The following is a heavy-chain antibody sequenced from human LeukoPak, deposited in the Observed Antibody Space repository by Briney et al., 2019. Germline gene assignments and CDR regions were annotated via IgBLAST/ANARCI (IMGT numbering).Heavy chain of an antibody. CDR1: GFAFSSYA. CDR3: ARGPSSYFYMDV. Sequence: GGSLRLSCAASGFAFSSYAMRWVRQAPGKGLEWVAVISYDGSNKYYADSVKGRFTISRDNSKNTLYLQMNSLRAEDTAVYYCARGPSSYFYMDVWGKGTTVTISS. CDR2: ISYDGSNK. V-gene: IGHV3-30*04. J-gene: IGHJ6*03.